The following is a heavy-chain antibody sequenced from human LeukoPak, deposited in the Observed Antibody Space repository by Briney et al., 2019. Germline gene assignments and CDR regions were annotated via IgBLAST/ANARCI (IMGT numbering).Heavy chain of an antibody. CDR3: ARVTGYMIEDHFDY. Sequence: SETLSLTCTVSGGSISSSSYYWGWIRQPPGKGLEWIGSIYYSGSTNYNPSLKSRVTISVDTSKNQFSLRLRSVTAADTAVYYCARVTGYMIEDHFDYWGQGTLVTVSS. D-gene: IGHD3-22*01. J-gene: IGHJ4*02. CDR2: IYYSGST. V-gene: IGHV4-39*07. CDR1: GGSISSSSYY.